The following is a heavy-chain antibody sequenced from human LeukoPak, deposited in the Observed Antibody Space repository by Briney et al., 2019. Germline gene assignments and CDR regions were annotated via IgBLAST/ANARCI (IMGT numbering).Heavy chain of an antibody. Sequence: ASVKVSFKVSGYTLTELSMHWVRQAPGKGLEWMGGFDPEDGETIYAQKFQGRVTMTEDTSTDTAYMELSSLRSEDTAVYYCATEAYYYDSSGSDAFDIWGQGTMVTVSS. CDR1: GYTLTELS. CDR3: ATEAYYYDSSGSDAFDI. D-gene: IGHD3-22*01. CDR2: FDPEDGET. J-gene: IGHJ3*02. V-gene: IGHV1-24*01.